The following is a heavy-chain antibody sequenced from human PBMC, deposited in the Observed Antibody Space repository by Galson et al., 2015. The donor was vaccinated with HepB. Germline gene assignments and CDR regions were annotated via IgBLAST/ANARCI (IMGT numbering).Heavy chain of an antibody. V-gene: IGHV2-70*11. J-gene: IGHJ4*02. CDR2: IDWDDDK. CDR1: GFSLSTSGMC. Sequence: PALVKPTQTLTLTCTFSGFSLSTSGMCVSWIRQPPGKALEWLARIDWDDDKYYSTSLKTRLTISKDTSKNQVVLTMTNMDPVDTATYYCARSTYYYDSSPFDYWGQGALVTVSS. CDR3: ARSTYYYDSSPFDY. D-gene: IGHD3-22*01.